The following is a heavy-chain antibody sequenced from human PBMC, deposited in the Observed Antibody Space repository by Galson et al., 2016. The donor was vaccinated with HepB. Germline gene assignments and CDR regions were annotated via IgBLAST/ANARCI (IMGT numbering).Heavy chain of an antibody. CDR1: GGSFNAYY. V-gene: IGHV4-34*01. D-gene: IGHD6-19*01. J-gene: IGHJ5*02. CDR2: VNHSGST. Sequence: SETLSLTCGVHGGSFNAYYWSWIRQPPGKGLEWIGEVNHSGSTKYNPSLKSRVTISVDTSKSQFSLNLTSMTAADTAVYYCARVEVAVTNWFDAWGQGTLVTVSS. CDR3: ARVEVAVTNWFDA.